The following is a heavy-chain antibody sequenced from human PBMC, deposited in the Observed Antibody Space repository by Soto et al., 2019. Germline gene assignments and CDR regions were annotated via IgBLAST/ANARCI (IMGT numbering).Heavy chain of an antibody. J-gene: IGHJ6*02. Sequence: SETLSLTCAVYGGSFIGYYWIFIRHPPGKGLEWIGEINHSGSTNYNPSLKSRVTISVDTSKNQFSLKLSSVTAADTAVYYCARRSGYYYYGMDVWGQGTTVTVSS. CDR1: GGSFIGYY. V-gene: IGHV4-34*01. CDR2: INHSGST. CDR3: ARRSGYYYYGMDV. D-gene: IGHD3-10*01.